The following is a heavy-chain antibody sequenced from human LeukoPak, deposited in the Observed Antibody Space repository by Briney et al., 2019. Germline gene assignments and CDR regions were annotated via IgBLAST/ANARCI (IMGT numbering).Heavy chain of an antibody. CDR2: ISGSGGST. J-gene: IGHJ4*02. CDR3: AKDALPDY. Sequence: GFLRLSCAASGFTFSSYAMSWLRPAAGKGLEWVSAISGSGGSTYYADSVKGRFTISRDNSKNALYLQMNSLRAEDTAVYYCAKDALPDYWGQGTLVTVSS. V-gene: IGHV3-23*01. CDR1: GFTFSSYA.